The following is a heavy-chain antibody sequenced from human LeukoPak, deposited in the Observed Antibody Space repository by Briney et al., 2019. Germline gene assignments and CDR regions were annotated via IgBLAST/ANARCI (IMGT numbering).Heavy chain of an antibody. Sequence: KPSETLSLTCTVSGGSISTYYWSWIRQPPGKGLEWIGYIYYSGSTYYNPSLKSRVTISVDTSKNQFSLKLSSVTAADTAVYYCARDLTTLAFDIWGQGTMVTVSS. CDR3: ARDLTTLAFDI. J-gene: IGHJ3*02. V-gene: IGHV4-59*12. CDR1: GGSISTYY. D-gene: IGHD3-22*01. CDR2: IYYSGST.